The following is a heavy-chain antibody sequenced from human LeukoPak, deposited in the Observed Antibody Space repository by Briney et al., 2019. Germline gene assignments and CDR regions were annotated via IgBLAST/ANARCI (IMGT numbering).Heavy chain of an antibody. V-gene: IGHV4-34*01. CDR2: IYHCGCT. J-gene: IGHJ6*03. Sequence: SWALSVTCAVYVGSFSGYFWSWLRPPPSKGREGMGDIYHCGCTNYNPPLHSRVTISVDTSKKHFSLKLSSVTAADTAVYYCARVAVAGTYYYYYYVDVWGKGTTVTVSS. CDR1: VGSFSGYF. CDR3: ARVAVAGTYYYYYYVDV. D-gene: IGHD6-19*01.